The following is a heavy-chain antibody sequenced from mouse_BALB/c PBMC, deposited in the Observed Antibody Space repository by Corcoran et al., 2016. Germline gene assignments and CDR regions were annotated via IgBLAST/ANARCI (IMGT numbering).Heavy chain of an antibody. CDR2: INTYTGEP. V-gene: IGHV9-3-1*01. J-gene: IGHJ4*01. CDR1: GYTFTNHG. Sequence: QIQLVQSGPALKKPGETVKISCKASGYTFTNHGMNWVKQAPGKGLKWMGWINTYTGEPTYADDFKGRFAFSLETSASTAYLQINNLKNEDTATYFCVREPRAMDYWGQGTSVTVSS. CDR3: VREPRAMDY.